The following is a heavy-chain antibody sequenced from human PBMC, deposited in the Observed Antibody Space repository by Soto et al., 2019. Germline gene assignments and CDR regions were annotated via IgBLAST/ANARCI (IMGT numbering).Heavy chain of an antibody. V-gene: IGHV1-2*02. CDR2: INPNVGGT. CDR3: ARGGREVPRIPYDT. CDR1: GYTFSDYY. Sequence: QVQLVQSGAEVKKPGASVYVSCKASGYTFSDYYVHWVGQAPGQGLEWMGWINPNVGGTNYARKFQGRVTMTRDTSISTVYMKLTRLSPDDTAIYYCARGGREVPRIPYDTWGQGTRVTVSS. J-gene: IGHJ5*02. D-gene: IGHD3-16*01.